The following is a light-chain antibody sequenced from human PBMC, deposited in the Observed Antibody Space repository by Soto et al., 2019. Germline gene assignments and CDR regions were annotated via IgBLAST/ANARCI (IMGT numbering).Light chain of an antibody. J-gene: IGLJ1*01. CDR2: DVS. V-gene: IGLV2-14*01. Sequence: QSVLTQPASVSASPGQSITISCTGTSSDFGGYNYVSWYQQHPGKAPKLMIYDVSNRPSGVSNRFSGSKSGNTASLTISGLQAEDEADYYCSSYTSSSTPGVFGTGTKVTGL. CDR3: SSYTSSSTPGV. CDR1: SSDFGGYNY.